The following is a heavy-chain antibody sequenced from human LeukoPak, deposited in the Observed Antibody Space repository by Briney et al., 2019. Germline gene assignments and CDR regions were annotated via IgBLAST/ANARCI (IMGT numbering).Heavy chain of an antibody. Sequence: GGSLRLSCAASGLTVSNNYMNWVRQAPGKGLEWVSVIYSGGSTDYADSVKGRFTISRDNSKNTLYLQMNSLRAEDTAVYYCATGNSGYDSRVIDYWGQGTLVTVSS. CDR1: GLTVSNNY. CDR2: IYSGGST. J-gene: IGHJ4*02. V-gene: IGHV3-66*01. CDR3: ATGNSGYDSRVIDY. D-gene: IGHD5-12*01.